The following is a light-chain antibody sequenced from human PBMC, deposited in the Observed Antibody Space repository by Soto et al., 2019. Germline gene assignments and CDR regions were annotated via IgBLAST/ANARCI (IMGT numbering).Light chain of an antibody. J-gene: IGLJ1*01. CDR3: SSYAGSSNV. V-gene: IGLV2-8*01. CDR1: SSDVGGYNY. Sequence: QSALTQPPSASGSPRQSVTISCTGTSSDVGGYNYVSWYQQHPGKAPKLMIYEVNTRPSGVPDRFSGSKSGNTAALTVSGLKAEDEADYYCSSYAGSSNVFGSWTKVTVL. CDR2: EVN.